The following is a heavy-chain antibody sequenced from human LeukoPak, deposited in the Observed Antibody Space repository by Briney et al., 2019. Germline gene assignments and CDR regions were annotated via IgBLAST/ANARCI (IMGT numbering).Heavy chain of an antibody. V-gene: IGHV4-59*08. CDR1: GGSISAYY. D-gene: IGHD7-27*01. Sequence: PSETLSLTCTVSGGSISAYYWSWLREPPGKGLGWMGYVSYSGSTNYNPSLKTLKSRVTMSVDTSKNQFSLKVSSVTAADTAVYYCARLQGRGDNYLDFWGQGALVTVSS. CDR3: ARLQGRGDNYLDF. CDR2: VSYSGST. J-gene: IGHJ4*02.